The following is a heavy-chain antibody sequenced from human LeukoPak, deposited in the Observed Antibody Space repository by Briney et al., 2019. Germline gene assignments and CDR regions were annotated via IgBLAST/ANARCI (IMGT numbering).Heavy chain of an antibody. J-gene: IGHJ4*02. CDR1: GGSISNYY. CDR3: ARSRDPDSSGLFDY. Sequence: SETLSLTCTVSGGSISNYYWSWIRQPAGKGLEWIGRVFASGSPQYNPSLESRVTMSLDASKNQFSLKVNSVTAADTAVYYSARSRDPDSSGLFDYWGQGTLVTVSS. CDR2: VFASGSP. V-gene: IGHV4-4*07. D-gene: IGHD3-22*01.